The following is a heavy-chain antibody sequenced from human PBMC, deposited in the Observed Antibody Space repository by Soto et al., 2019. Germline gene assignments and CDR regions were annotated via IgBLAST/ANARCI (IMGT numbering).Heavy chain of an antibody. CDR1: GYTFTSHA. CDR2: ISAYNGNT. V-gene: IGHV1-18*01. Sequence: QVQLVQSGAEVQKPGASVKVSCRASGYTFTSHAISWVRQAPGQGLEWMGWISAYNGNTNYAQKLQGRVTMTTDTSTSTAYMGLRGLRSDDTAVYYCARGRDSGSYLRFDYWGQGTLVTVSS. J-gene: IGHJ4*02. CDR3: ARGRDSGSYLRFDY. D-gene: IGHD1-26*01.